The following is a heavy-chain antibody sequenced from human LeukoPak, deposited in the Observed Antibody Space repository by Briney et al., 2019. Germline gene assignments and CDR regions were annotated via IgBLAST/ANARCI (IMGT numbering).Heavy chain of an antibody. CDR2: IYASGTT. J-gene: IGHJ4*02. CDR3: ARDIYYEGSGYTFDY. V-gene: IGHV4-4*07. CDR1: GASISSYY. D-gene: IGHD3-22*01. Sequence: PSETLSLTCTVSGASISSYYWSWIRQPAGKGLEWIGRIYASGTTNYNPSLKSRVTMSVDTSKNQFSLSLSSATAADTAMYYCARDIYYEGSGYTFDYWGQGTLVTVSS.